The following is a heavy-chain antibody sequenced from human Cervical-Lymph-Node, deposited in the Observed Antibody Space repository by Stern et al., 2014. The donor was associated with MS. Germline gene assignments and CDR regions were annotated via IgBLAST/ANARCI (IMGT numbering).Heavy chain of an antibody. J-gene: IGHJ5*02. CDR2: IYTSGRT. D-gene: IGHD6-13*01. V-gene: IGHV4-61*02. CDR3: ARDEYTRSWPELGWLDP. Sequence: VQLVESGPGLVKPSQTLSLTCTVSGASIRTSAYYWSWIRHRAGKGLEWIGRIYTSGRTNHNPSLESRVTISVDTSKNQVYMKLTSGTAADTAVYYCARDEYTRSWPELGWLDPWGQGILVTVSS. CDR1: GASIRTSAYY.